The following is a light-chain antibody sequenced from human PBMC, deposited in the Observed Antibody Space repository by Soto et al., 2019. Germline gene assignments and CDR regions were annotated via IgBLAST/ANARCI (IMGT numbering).Light chain of an antibody. V-gene: IGKV1-5*03. CDR2: KAS. CDR3: QQYTSYPIT. Sequence: DIQMTQSPSTLSASVGDRVTITCRASQSISSWLAWYQQKPGKAPKLLIYKASSFESGVPSRFSGSGSGTEFTLTISSLQPDEFATYYCQQYTSYPITFGRGTRLEIK. J-gene: IGKJ5*01. CDR1: QSISSW.